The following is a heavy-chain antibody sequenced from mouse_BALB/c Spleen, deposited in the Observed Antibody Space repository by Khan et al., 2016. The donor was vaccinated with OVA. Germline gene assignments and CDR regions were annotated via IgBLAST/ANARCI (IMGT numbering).Heavy chain of an antibody. CDR1: GFTFNTNA. V-gene: IGHV10S3*01. Sequence: EVQLVETGGGLVQPKGSLKLSCAASGFTFNTNAMNWVRQAPGKGLEWVARIRSKSNNYATYYADSVKDRFTISRDDSQSMLYLQMNNLKTEDTAMYYCVGDYGSSSYCAIDYWGQGSSITVSS. CDR3: VGDYGSSSYCAIDY. D-gene: IGHD1-1*01. J-gene: IGHJ4*01. CDR2: IRSKSNNYAT.